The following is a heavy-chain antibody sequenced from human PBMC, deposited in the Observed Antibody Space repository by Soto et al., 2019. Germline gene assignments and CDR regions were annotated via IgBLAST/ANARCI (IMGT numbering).Heavy chain of an antibody. J-gene: IGHJ3*02. D-gene: IGHD3-22*01. CDR2: IIDSGAST. V-gene: IGHV3-23*01. CDR3: ARVALYDRYAFDI. CDR1: GFTFSSCA. Sequence: GGSLRLSCAASGFTFSSCAMGWVRQAPGKGLEWVSDIIDSGASTYYADSVKGRFTISRDNSKNTLYLQMNSLRAEDTAVYYCARVALYDRYAFDIWGQGTMVTVSS.